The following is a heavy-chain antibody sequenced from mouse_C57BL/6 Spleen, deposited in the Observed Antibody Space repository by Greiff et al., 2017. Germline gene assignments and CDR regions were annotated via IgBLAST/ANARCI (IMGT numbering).Heavy chain of an antibody. Sequence: ESGPGLVKPSQSLSLTCSVTGYSITSGYYWNWIRQFPGNKLEWMGYISYDGSNNYNPSLKNRISITRDTSKNQFFLKLNSVTTEDTATYYCAREEGIYDGYYAFAYWGQGTLVTVSA. V-gene: IGHV3-6*01. CDR3: AREEGIYDGYYAFAY. J-gene: IGHJ3*01. D-gene: IGHD2-3*01. CDR1: GYSITSGYY. CDR2: ISYDGSN.